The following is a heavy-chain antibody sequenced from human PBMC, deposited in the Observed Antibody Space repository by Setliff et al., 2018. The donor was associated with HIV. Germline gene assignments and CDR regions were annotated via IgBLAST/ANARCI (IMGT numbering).Heavy chain of an antibody. V-gene: IGHV4-4*07. D-gene: IGHD3-10*01. J-gene: IGHJ5*02. CDR1: GGSFGDYH. CDR3: ARDRHYSGLGSYGP. CDR2: IFRSGTT. Sequence: LPETLSLTCTLSGGSFGDYHWSWIRQPAGRGLEWIGRIFRSGTTDYKFSLKSRVTISIDTSRNQFSLRLTSVTAEDTAVYYCARDRHYSGLGSYGPWGPGTLVTVS.